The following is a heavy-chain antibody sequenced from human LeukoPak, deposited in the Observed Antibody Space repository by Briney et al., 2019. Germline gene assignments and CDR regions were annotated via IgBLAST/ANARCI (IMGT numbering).Heavy chain of an antibody. V-gene: IGHV4-39*07. D-gene: IGHD1-26*01. J-gene: IGHJ6*03. Sequence: SETLSLTCTVSGGSISSSSYYWGWIRQPPGKGLEWIGSIYYSGSTYYNPSLKSRVTISVDTSKNQFSLKLSSVTAADTAVYYCARDGWELLDYYYYMDVWGKGTTVTVSS. CDR2: IYYSGST. CDR1: GGSISSSSYY. CDR3: ARDGWELLDYYYYMDV.